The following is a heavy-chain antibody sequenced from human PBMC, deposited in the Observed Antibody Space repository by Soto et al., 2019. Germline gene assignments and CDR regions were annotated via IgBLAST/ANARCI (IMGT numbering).Heavy chain of an antibody. J-gene: IGHJ5*02. CDR3: AKGGDYASGLFDP. D-gene: IGHD3-10*01. Sequence: EVQLLESGGGLVQPGGSLRLSCAASGFTFSRYAMSWVRQAPGKGLEWVSAISGSGGSTYYADSVKGRFTISRDNSKNTLYLQMNSLRAEDTAVYFCAKGGDYASGLFDPWGQGTLVTVSS. V-gene: IGHV3-23*01. CDR1: GFTFSRYA. CDR2: ISGSGGST.